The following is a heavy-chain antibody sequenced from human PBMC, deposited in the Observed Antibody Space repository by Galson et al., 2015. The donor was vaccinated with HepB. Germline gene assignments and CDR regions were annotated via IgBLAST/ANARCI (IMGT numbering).Heavy chain of an antibody. Sequence: SLRLSCAASGFPFSNAWMSWVRQAPGKGLEWVGRIKTKADGGTTDYAAPVKGRFTISRDDSKNTLYLQMNSVKIEDTAVYYCAATESSGYPSWFDPWGQGTLVTVSS. D-gene: IGHD3-22*01. CDR3: AATESSGYPSWFDP. CDR1: GFPFSNAW. V-gene: IGHV3-15*01. CDR2: IKTKADGGTT. J-gene: IGHJ5*02.